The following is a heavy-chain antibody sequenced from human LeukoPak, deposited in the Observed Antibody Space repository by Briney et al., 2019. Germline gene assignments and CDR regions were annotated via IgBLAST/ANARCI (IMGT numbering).Heavy chain of an antibody. J-gene: IGHJ3*02. CDR2: IYNGRNT. Sequence: PGGSLRLSCAASGISVTKNYISWVRQAPGKRLEWVSYIYNGRNTYYADSVKGRFTISTDTSKNTLYLQMNSLRPEDTAVYYCAQTSGMGPAFDIWGQGTMVTVSS. D-gene: IGHD3-16*01. V-gene: IGHV3-66*02. CDR1: GISVTKNY. CDR3: AQTSGMGPAFDI.